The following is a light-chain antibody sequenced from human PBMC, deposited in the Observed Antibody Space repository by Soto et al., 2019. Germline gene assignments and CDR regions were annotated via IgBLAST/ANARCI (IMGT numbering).Light chain of an antibody. CDR3: QQYDSTPPT. V-gene: IGKV3-20*01. CDR2: GSS. J-gene: IGKJ1*01. CDR1: QSVNSNY. Sequence: EIVLTQSPGTLSLSPGDRATLSCRASQSVNSNYLAWYQRKPGQAPMLLIYGSSNSATDITYRFSAIGSGTDFTLTITRLEAEDFAVYYCQQYDSTPPTFGQGTKVEVK.